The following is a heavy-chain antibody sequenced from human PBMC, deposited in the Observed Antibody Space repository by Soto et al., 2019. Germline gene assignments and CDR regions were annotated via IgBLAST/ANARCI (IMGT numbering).Heavy chain of an antibody. CDR1: GGSISSYY. CDR3: ARYSSNWFQTEGMDV. CDR2: IDTSGNT. Sequence: SETLSLTCTVSGGSISSYYWSWIRQPVGKGLEWIGRIDTSGNTNYNPSLKSRVTMSVDTSKKQFSLKLTSVTAADTAVYYCARYSSNWFQTEGMDVWGQGTTVTVSS. D-gene: IGHD6-13*01. V-gene: IGHV4-4*07. J-gene: IGHJ6*02.